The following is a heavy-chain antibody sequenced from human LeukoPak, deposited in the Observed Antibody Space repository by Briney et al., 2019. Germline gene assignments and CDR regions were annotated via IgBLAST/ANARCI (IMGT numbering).Heavy chain of an antibody. Sequence: PGGSLRLSCAASGFTFSSYWMHWVRQAPGRGLVWVSRINSDGSSTSYADSVKGRFTISRDNAKNTLYLQMNSLRAEDTAVYYCARALRGYSGTDYWGQGTLVTVSS. CDR3: ARALRGYSGTDY. D-gene: IGHD5-12*01. CDR1: GFTFSSYW. CDR2: INSDGSST. J-gene: IGHJ4*02. V-gene: IGHV3-74*01.